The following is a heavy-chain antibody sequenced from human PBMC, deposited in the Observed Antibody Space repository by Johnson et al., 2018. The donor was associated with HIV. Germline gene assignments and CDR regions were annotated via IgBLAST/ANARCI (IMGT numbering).Heavy chain of an antibody. D-gene: IGHD1-26*01. CDR1: GFTFSSYW. Sequence: VQLVESGGGVVQPGGSLRLSCAASGFTFSSYWMSWVRQAPGKGLEWVANIKQDGSEKYYVDSVKGRVTISRDSSKNTLYLQMNSLRAEDTAVYYCAKDMFRWELLDGDTFDIWGQGTLVIASS. CDR2: IKQDGSEK. J-gene: IGHJ3*02. CDR3: AKDMFRWELLDGDTFDI. V-gene: IGHV3-7*03.